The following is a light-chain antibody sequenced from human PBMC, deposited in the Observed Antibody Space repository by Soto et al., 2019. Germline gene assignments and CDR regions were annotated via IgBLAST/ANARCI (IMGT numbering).Light chain of an antibody. J-gene: IGLJ2*01. CDR2: DVS. CDR1: SSDVGGYNH. V-gene: IGLV2-11*01. Sequence: QSALTQPRSMSGSPGQSVTISCTGTSSDVGGYNHVSWHHQHPGKAPKLMIYDVSERPSGVPDRFSGSKSGNTASLTISGHQDEDEADYYCCSYAGSYTLVFGSGTKLTVL. CDR3: CSYAGSYTLV.